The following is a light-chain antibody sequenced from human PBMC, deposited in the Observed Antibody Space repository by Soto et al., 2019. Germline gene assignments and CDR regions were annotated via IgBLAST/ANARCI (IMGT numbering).Light chain of an antibody. CDR2: DDS. V-gene: IGLV3-21*02. CDR3: QVGDSNSDHYV. CDR1: NIGSKS. Sequence: SYELTQPPSVSVAPGQTVRVTCGGKNIGSKSVHWYQQKPCQAPVLVVYDDSDRPSGIPERFSGSNSGNTATLTISRVEAGDEAYYHCQVGDSNSDHYVFGTGTKVTVL. J-gene: IGLJ1*01.